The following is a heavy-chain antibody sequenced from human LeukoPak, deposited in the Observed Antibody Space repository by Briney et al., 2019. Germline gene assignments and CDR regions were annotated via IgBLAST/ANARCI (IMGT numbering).Heavy chain of an antibody. CDR3: ARGSPGGGDVET. D-gene: IGHD2-21*02. CDR2: VSPNSGIT. V-gene: IGHV1-8*03. J-gene: IGHJ4*02. CDR1: GYTITTFD. Sequence: ASVKVSCKASGYTITTFDINWVRQATGQGLEWMGWVSPNSGITGYAQKFQDRVTITGDTSISTAYMELSSLRSEDTAVYYCARGSPGGGDVETWGQGTLVTVSS.